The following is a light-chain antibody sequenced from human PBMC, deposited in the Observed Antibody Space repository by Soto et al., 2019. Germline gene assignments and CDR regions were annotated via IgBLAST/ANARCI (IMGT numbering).Light chain of an antibody. Sequence: QAVVTQPPSASGTPGQRVPISCSGSSSNIGTNTVNWYQQLPGTAPKLLIYSNDQRPSGIPDRFSGSKSGTSGTLDITGLQTGDEADYYCATWDGSLPGEVFGGGTKLTVL. J-gene: IGLJ2*01. CDR1: SSNIGTNT. CDR2: SND. CDR3: ATWDGSLPGEV. V-gene: IGLV1-44*01.